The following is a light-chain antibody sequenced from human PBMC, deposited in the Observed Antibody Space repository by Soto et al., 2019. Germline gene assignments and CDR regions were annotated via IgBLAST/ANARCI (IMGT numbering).Light chain of an antibody. V-gene: IGKV4-1*01. CDR1: QSVLYSSKNKNY. Sequence: DIVMTQSPDSLAVSLGERATINCKSSQSVLYSSKNKNYLAWYQHKPGQPPQLLISWASTRESGVPDRFSGSGSGTDFTLTISSLQAEDVAVYYCQQYYNPPLTFGGGTKVEIK. J-gene: IGKJ4*01. CDR2: WAS. CDR3: QQYYNPPLT.